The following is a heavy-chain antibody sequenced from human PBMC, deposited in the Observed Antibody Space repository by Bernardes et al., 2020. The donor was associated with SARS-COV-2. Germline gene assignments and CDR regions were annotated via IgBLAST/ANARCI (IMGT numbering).Heavy chain of an antibody. J-gene: IGHJ4*02. CDR1: GGSISSYY. D-gene: IGHD1-7*01. CDR2: IYYSGST. Sequence: SETLSLTCTVSGGSISSYYWSWIRQPPGKGLEWIGYIYYSGSTNYNPSLKSRVTISVDTSKNQFSLKLISVTAADTAVYYCARVAYNWNYPRHFDYWGQGTLVTVAS. CDR3: ARVAYNWNYPRHFDY. V-gene: IGHV4-59*01.